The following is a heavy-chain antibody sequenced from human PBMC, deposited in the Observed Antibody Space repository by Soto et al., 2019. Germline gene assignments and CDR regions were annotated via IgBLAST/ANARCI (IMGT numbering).Heavy chain of an antibody. D-gene: IGHD3-16*01. CDR2: ISSSSTNI. CDR1: GFTISGNA. Sequence: EVQLVESGGGLVQPGGSLRLSCAASGFTISGNAMNWVRQAPGRGLEWVSYISSSSTNIHYADSVRGRFTISRDNAKNSLYLQMNSLRDEDTAVYPCARDLSWGSKWYYYMDVWGKGTTVTVSS. CDR3: ARDLSWGSKWYYYMDV. V-gene: IGHV3-48*02. J-gene: IGHJ6*03.